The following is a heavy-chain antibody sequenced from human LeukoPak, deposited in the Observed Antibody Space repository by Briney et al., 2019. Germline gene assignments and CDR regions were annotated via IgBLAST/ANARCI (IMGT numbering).Heavy chain of an antibody. CDR3: ARLRDCSSTSCSYGMDV. J-gene: IGHJ6*02. V-gene: IGHV5-51*01. CDR2: IYPGDSDT. Sequence: GESLKISCKGSGYSFTSYWIGWVRQMPGKGLEWMGIIYPGDSDTRYSPSFQGQVTISADKSISTAYLQWSSLKASDTAMYYCARLRDCSSTSCSYGMDVWGQGTTVTASS. CDR1: GYSFTSYW. D-gene: IGHD2-2*01.